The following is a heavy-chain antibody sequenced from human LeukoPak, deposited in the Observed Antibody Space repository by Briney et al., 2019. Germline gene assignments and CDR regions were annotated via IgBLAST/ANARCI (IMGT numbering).Heavy chain of an antibody. D-gene: IGHD3-3*01. CDR2: INPSGGST. J-gene: IGHJ3*02. Sequence: ASVKVSCKASGYTFTSYYMHWVRQAPGQGLEWMGIINPSGGSTSYAQKFQGRVTMTRDTSTSTVYMEPSSLRSGDTAVYYCARKSYDSDAFDIWGQGTVVTVSS. V-gene: IGHV1-46*01. CDR3: ARKSYDSDAFDI. CDR1: GYTFTSYY.